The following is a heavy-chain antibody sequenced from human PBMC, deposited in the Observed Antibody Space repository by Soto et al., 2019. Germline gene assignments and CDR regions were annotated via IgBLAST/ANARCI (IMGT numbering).Heavy chain of an antibody. CDR1: GFTFSSYA. D-gene: IGHD6-6*01. CDR2: ISYDGSNK. V-gene: IGHV3-30-3*01. CDR3: AREYSSSPYSGDY. J-gene: IGHJ4*02. Sequence: VQLVESGGGVVQPGRSLRLSCAASGFTFSSYAMHWVRQAPGKGLEWVAVISYDGSNKYYADSVKGRFTISRDNSKNTLYLQMNSLRAEDTAVYYCAREYSSSPYSGDYWGQGTLVTVSS.